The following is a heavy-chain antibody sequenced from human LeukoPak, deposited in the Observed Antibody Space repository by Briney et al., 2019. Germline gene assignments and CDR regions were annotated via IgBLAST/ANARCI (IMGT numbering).Heavy chain of an antibody. CDR3: ARSSVSGTYSGGY. CDR2: IYYGGST. J-gene: IGHJ4*02. D-gene: IGHD3-10*01. V-gene: IGHV4-59*08. Sequence: SETLSLTCTVSGGSISSYYWSWIRQPPGKGLEWIGYIYYGGSTYSNPSLKGRVTISMDTSKNQFSLNLSSVTAADTAVYYCARSSVSGTYSGGYWGQGILVTVSS. CDR1: GGSISSYY.